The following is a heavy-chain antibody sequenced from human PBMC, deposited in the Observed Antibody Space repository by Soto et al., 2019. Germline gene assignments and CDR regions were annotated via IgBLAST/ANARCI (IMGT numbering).Heavy chain of an antibody. Sequence: GESLKTSCQGSGYSFTSYWIGWVRQMPGKGLEWMGIIYPGDSDTRYSPSFQGQVTISADKSISTAYLQWSSLKASDTAMYYCARHNIGSGWYGGASTGPLKVYYYGMDVWGQGTTVTVSS. CDR1: GYSFTSYW. CDR3: ARHNIGSGWYGGASTGPLKVYYYGMDV. D-gene: IGHD6-19*01. J-gene: IGHJ6*02. CDR2: IYPGDSDT. V-gene: IGHV5-51*01.